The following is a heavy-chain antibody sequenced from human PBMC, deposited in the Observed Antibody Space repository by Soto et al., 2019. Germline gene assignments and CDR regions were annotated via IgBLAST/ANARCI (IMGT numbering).Heavy chain of an antibody. V-gene: IGHV2-5*02. Sequence: QITLTESGPTLVKPTQTLTLTCTFSGFSFSTSAVGVGWIRQPPGKALELLALIYWDDYKRYRPSLKSKISITKDTSRNQVVLTITDLDPEDTATYYCAHVYWAASGTRYYFDHWGQGTPVTVSS. D-gene: IGHD6-13*01. CDR2: IYWDDYK. J-gene: IGHJ4*02. CDR1: GFSFSTSAVG. CDR3: AHVYWAASGTRYYFDH.